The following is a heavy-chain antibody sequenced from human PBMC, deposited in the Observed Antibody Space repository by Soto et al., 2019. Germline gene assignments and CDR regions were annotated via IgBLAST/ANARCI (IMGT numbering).Heavy chain of an antibody. J-gene: IGHJ6*02. CDR2: IFPKFGTT. CDR3: EAEITFGKLSVV. Sequence: QVQLVQSGAEVKQPGSSVKVSCKASGDTDTNYVISWVRQAPGQGLEWMGGIFPKFGTTYSAQKLQDRLTITADASTSTVYMQLSSLRLDDTAVYYCEAEITFGKLSVVWGQGTTVTVSS. D-gene: IGHD3-16*02. CDR1: GDTDTNYV. V-gene: IGHV1-69*01.